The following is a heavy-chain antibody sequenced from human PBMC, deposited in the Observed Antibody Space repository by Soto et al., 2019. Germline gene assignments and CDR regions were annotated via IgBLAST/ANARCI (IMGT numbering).Heavy chain of an antibody. J-gene: IGHJ5*02. CDR1: GFPFSDYY. Sequence: QVHLVESGGRLVKPGGSLRLSCAVSGFPFSDYYMTWIRQAPGKGLEWISSLRDGPGTITYADSVRGRFTISRDNAKNSLYLQMNSLTAEDTAIYSCASDLHDTSGFYYAYDSWGQGTLVTVSS. D-gene: IGHD3-22*01. CDR3: ASDLHDTSGFYYAYDS. V-gene: IGHV3-11*01. CDR2: LRDGPGTI.